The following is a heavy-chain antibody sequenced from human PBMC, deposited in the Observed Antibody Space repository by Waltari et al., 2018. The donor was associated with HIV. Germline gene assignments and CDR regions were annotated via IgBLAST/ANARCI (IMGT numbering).Heavy chain of an antibody. CDR3: ARVTGYYDSSGYYYLHYNYNMDV. D-gene: IGHD3-22*01. J-gene: IGHJ6*02. Sequence: QLQLQESGPGLVKPSETLSLTCTVSGGSISSSSYYWGCIRPPPGKGLEWIGSIYYSGSNYYNASLKSRVIISVDTSKNQFSLKLSSVTAADTAVYYCARVTGYYDSSGYYYLHYNYNMDVWGQGTTVTVSS. CDR2: IYYSGSN. CDR1: GGSISSSSYY. V-gene: IGHV4-39*07.